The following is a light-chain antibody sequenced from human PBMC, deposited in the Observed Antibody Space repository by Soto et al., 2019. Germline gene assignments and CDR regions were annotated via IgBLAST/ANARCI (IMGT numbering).Light chain of an antibody. CDR2: AAD. CDR1: QGISNY. Sequence: DLQMTQSPSSLSASVGDRVTITCRASQGISNYLAWYQQKPGKVPKLLIYAADTWQAGVPSRFSGSGSGTDFTLTIGGLQPEGVATYYCQEYNSAPLTFGQGTKLEIK. V-gene: IGKV1-27*01. J-gene: IGKJ2*01. CDR3: QEYNSAPLT.